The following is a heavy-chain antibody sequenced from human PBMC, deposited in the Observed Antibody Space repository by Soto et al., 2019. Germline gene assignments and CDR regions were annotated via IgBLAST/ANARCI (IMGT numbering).Heavy chain of an antibody. CDR2: IKSKSDGGTT. Sequence: EVQLVMSGGGLVRPGGSLRLSCAASGFTSSHAWMSWVRQAPGKGLEWVGRIKSKSDGGTTDFAAPVTGRFTISRDDSKNTLHLHMNNLESEDTAVYYCATGRYSSGYWGHFDYWGQGTLVTVS. CDR1: GFTSSHAW. CDR3: ATGRYSSGYWGHFDY. D-gene: IGHD5-18*01. V-gene: IGHV3-15*01. J-gene: IGHJ4*02.